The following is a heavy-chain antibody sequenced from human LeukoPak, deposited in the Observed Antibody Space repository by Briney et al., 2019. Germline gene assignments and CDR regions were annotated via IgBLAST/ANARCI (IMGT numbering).Heavy chain of an antibody. CDR2: IYWNDNK. CDR1: GFSLSTPGVG. CDR3: AHRRGVYYDSSGYPYQAGAFDI. Sequence: SGPTVAKPTQTLTLTCNFSGFSLSTPGVGVAWIRQPPPNALARLALIYWNDNKRYPPSLKSRLTVTKDTSKNQVVLTMTNMDPVDTATYYCAHRRGVYYDSSGYPYQAGAFDIWGQGTMVTVSS. D-gene: IGHD3-22*01. V-gene: IGHV2-5*01. J-gene: IGHJ3*02.